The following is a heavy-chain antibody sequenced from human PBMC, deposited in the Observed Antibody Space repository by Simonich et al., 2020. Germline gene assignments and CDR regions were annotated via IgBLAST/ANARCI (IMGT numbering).Heavy chain of an antibody. D-gene: IGHD6-13*01. CDR1: GYTFTSYG. V-gene: IGHV1-18*01. J-gene: IGHJ4*02. CDR2: ISAYKGNT. Sequence: QVQLVQSGAEVKKPGASVKVSCTASGYTFTSYGISWVRQAPGQGLEWMEGISAYKGNTNYAPKRQGGGTMTTDTSTSTAYMELRSLRSDDTAVYYCARDQGGRAAAATDYWGQGTLVTVSS. CDR3: ARDQGGRAAAATDY.